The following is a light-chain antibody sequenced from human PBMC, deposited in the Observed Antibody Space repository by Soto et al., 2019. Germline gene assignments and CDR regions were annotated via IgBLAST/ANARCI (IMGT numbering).Light chain of an antibody. V-gene: IGKV3-20*01. Sequence: TPSPFTLSASLGERVTLPFRASQSVDARLAWYQHKPGQAPRLLIYGASSRATGIPDRFSGSGSGTDFTLTISRLEPEDFAVYYCQQYSSLSWTFGQGTKVDIK. CDR1: QSVDAR. CDR3: QQYSSLSWT. J-gene: IGKJ1*01. CDR2: GAS.